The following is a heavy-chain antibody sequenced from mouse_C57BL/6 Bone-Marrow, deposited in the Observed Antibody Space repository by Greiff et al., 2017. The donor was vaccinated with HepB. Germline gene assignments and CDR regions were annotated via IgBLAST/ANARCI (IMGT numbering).Heavy chain of an antibody. V-gene: IGHV1-55*01. CDR1: GYTFTSYW. J-gene: IGHJ4*01. D-gene: IGHD3-2*02. CDR3: ASSGYVLYAMDY. CDR2: IYPGSGST. Sequence: QVHVKQPGAELVKPGASVKMSCKASGYTFTSYWITWVKQRPGQGLEWIGDIYPGSGSTNYNEKFKSKATLTVDTSSSTAYMQLSSLTSEDSAVYYCASSGYVLYAMDYWGQGTSVTVSS.